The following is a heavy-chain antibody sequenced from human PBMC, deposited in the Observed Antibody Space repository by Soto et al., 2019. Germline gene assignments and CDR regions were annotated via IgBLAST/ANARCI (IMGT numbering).Heavy chain of an antibody. Sequence: GESLKISCKGSGYSFTSYWISWVRQMPGKGLEWMGRIDPSDSYTNYSPSFQGHVTISADKSISTAYLQWSSLKASDTAMYYCARDPGVTGTTDYGMDVWGQGTTVTV. CDR3: ARDPGVTGTTDYGMDV. CDR2: IDPSDSYT. CDR1: GYSFTSYW. D-gene: IGHD1-7*01. J-gene: IGHJ6*02. V-gene: IGHV5-10-1*01.